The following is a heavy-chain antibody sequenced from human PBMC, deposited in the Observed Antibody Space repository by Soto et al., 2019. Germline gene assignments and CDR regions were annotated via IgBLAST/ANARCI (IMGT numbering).Heavy chain of an antibody. CDR3: ARILASVAGTHYYYGMDV. CDR1: GGTFSSYA. CDR2: IIPIFGTA. Sequence: QVQLVQSGAEVKKPGSSVKVSCKASGGTFSSYAISWVRQAPGQGLEWMGGIIPIFGTANYAQKFQGRVTITAYESTSTDYMELSSLRSEDTAVYYCARILASVAGTHYYYGMDVWGQGTTVTVSS. J-gene: IGHJ6*02. V-gene: IGHV1-69*01. D-gene: IGHD6-19*01.